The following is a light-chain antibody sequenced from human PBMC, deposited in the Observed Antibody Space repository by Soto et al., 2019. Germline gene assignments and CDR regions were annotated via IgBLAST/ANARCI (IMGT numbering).Light chain of an antibody. J-gene: IGKJ1*01. CDR3: QQRSSWPRT. CDR2: DAS. Sequence: EIVLTQSPATLSLSPGERATLSCRASQSVTSYLAWNQQKPAQVPRLVIYDASNRATGIPGRFSGSGSGTDFTLTISSLEPEDFGVYYCQQRSSWPRTFGQGTKVEIK. V-gene: IGKV3-11*01. CDR1: QSVTSY.